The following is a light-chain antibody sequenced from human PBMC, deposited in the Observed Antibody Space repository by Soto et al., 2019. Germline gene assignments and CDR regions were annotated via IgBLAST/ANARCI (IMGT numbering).Light chain of an antibody. CDR1: SSNIAGNA. V-gene: IGLV1-44*01. Sequence: QTVLSQPPSASGTPVQRVTISGSGTSSNIAGNAVNWYQQLPGTAPKLLIFIDSQRPSGVPDRFSASKYGTSASLAISGLQADDEALYHCAGWDDILNRPVFGGGTKLTVL. CDR3: AGWDDILNRPV. J-gene: IGLJ2*01. CDR2: IDS.